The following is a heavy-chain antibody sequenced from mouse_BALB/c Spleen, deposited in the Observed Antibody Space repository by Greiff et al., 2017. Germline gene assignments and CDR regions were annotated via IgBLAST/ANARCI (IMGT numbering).Heavy chain of an antibody. CDR1: GFSLTSYG. D-gene: IGHD2-14*01. Sequence: QVQLKQSGPGLVQPSQSLSITCTVSGFSLTSYGVHWVRQSPGKGLEWLGVIWSGGSTDYNAAFISRLSISKDNSKSQVFFKMNSLQANDTAIYYCARNGVYRYGRGYAMDYWGQGTSVTVSS. J-gene: IGHJ4*01. CDR2: IWSGGST. V-gene: IGHV2-2*02. CDR3: ARNGVYRYGRGYAMDY.